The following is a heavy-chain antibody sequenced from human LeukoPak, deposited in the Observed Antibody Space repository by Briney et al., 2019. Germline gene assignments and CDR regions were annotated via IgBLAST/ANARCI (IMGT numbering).Heavy chain of an antibody. D-gene: IGHD2-2*01. Sequence: SETLSLTCAVSGYSITSGYYWGWIRQPPGKGLEWIGSIYHSGSTYYNPSLKTRVTMSVDTSKNQFSLKLSPVTAADTALYYCARLYLRDHCSSTSCYGLYFDYWGQGTLVTVSS. CDR1: GYSITSGYY. CDR2: IYHSGST. CDR3: ARLYLRDHCSSTSCYGLYFDY. J-gene: IGHJ4*02. V-gene: IGHV4-38-2*01.